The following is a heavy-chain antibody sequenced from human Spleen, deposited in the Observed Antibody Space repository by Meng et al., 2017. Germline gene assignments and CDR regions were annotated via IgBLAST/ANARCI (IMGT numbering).Heavy chain of an antibody. J-gene: IGHJ5*02. Sequence: RLQAACPRLVKPSETLSRTVPVSGGSIMSYYWSWLRQPPGKGLEWIGYIYYSGSTNYNPSLKSRVTISVDTSKNQFSLKLSSVTAADTAVYYCARDLGYYDSSGYYTGWFDPWGQGTLVTVSS. CDR2: IYYSGST. CDR1: GGSIMSYY. D-gene: IGHD3-22*01. CDR3: ARDLGYYDSSGYYTGWFDP. V-gene: IGHV4-59*01.